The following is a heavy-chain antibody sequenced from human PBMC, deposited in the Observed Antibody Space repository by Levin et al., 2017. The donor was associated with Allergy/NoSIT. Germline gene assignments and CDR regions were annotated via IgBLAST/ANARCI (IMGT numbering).Heavy chain of an antibody. D-gene: IGHD3-22*01. CDR1: GGSISSYY. V-gene: IGHV4-59*01. CDR3: ARGGGSSGGGGFDY. J-gene: IGHJ4*02. Sequence: PSETLSRTCTVSGGSISSYYWSWIRQPPGKGLEWIGYIYYTGSTNYNPSLKSRVTISLDTPKNQFSLKLISVTAADTAVYYCARGGGSSGGGGFDYWGQGTLVTVSS. CDR2: IYYTGST.